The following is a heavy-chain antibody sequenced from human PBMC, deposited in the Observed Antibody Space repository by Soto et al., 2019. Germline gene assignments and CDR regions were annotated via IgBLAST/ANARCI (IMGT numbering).Heavy chain of an antibody. CDR2: INPNSRGT. CDR1: GYTFTDYF. V-gene: IGHV1-2*02. J-gene: IGHJ5*02. CDR3: ARVTLKAGNWFDP. Sequence: GASVKVSCKAPGYTFTDYFIHWVRQAPGQGFEWMGWINPNSRGTNYAQKFQGRVTMTRDTSNSTAYMELRGLTSDDTAVYYCARVTLKAGNWFDPWGQGTLVTVSS.